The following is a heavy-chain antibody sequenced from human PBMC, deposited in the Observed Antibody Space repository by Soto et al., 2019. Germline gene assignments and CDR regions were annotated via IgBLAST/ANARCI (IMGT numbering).Heavy chain of an antibody. Sequence: SSETLSLTCTVAGGSISSSRYYWGWIRQPPGKGLEWIGSIYYSGSTIYNPSLKSRVTISVDTSKNQFSLKLNSVTAADTAVYYCARDLWGYCGADCYPLDVWGQGTTVTVSS. CDR3: ARDLWGYCGADCYPLDV. CDR2: IYYSGST. D-gene: IGHD2-21*02. CDR1: GGSISSSRYY. J-gene: IGHJ6*02. V-gene: IGHV4-39*07.